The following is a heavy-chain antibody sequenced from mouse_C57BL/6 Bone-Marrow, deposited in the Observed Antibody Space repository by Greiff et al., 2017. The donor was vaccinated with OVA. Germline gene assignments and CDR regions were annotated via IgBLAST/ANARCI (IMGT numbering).Heavy chain of an antibody. CDR1: GFTFSDYY. V-gene: IGHV5-16*01. J-gene: IGHJ2*01. CDR2: INYDGSST. Sequence: EVMLVESEGGLVQPGSSMKLSCTASGFTFSDYYMPWVRQVPETGLEWVANINYDGSSTYYLGSLKSRFIISRANANNMLYLQMSSLKSEDTATYYCAREGAFCFYYWCQGTTLTVSS. CDR3: AREGAFCFYY.